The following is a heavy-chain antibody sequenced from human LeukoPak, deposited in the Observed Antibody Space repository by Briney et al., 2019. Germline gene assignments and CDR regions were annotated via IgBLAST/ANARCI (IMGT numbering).Heavy chain of an antibody. Sequence: GGSLRLSCAASGFTFSSYGMHWVRQAPGKGLEWVAVISYDGSNKYYADSVKGRFTISRDNSKNTLYLQMNSLRAEDTAVHYCAKGTTAVAYYFDYWGQGTLVTVSS. V-gene: IGHV3-30*18. J-gene: IGHJ4*02. CDR3: AKGTTAVAYYFDY. D-gene: IGHD6-19*01. CDR2: ISYDGSNK. CDR1: GFTFSSYG.